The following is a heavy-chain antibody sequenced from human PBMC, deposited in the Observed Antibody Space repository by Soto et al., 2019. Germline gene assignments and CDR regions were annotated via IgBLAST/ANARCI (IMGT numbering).Heavy chain of an antibody. V-gene: IGHV3-15*07. J-gene: IGHJ6*02. D-gene: IGHD2-2*01. Sequence: EVQLVESGGGLVKPGGSLRLSCAASGFTFSNAWMNWVRQAPGKGLEWVGRIKSKTDGGTTDYAAPVKGRFTISRDDSKNTLYLQRNSLKTEDTAVYYCTTVRCSSTSCYAGYYYYYGMDVWGQGTTVTVSS. CDR3: TTVRCSSTSCYAGYYYYYGMDV. CDR1: GFTFSNAW. CDR2: IKSKTDGGTT.